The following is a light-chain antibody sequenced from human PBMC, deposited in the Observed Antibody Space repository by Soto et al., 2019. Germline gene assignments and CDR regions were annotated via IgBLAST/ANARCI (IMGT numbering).Light chain of an antibody. V-gene: IGKV3-20*01. CDR1: QSVSSSY. J-gene: IGKJ2*01. Sequence: EIVLTQSPGTLSLSPGERATLSCRASQSVSSSYLARYQPKPGQAPRLHIYGASSRATGIPDKFSGSGSGTDFTLTISRLEPEGFAVYYCQQYGSSPHTFGQGTKLEI. CDR2: GAS. CDR3: QQYGSSPHT.